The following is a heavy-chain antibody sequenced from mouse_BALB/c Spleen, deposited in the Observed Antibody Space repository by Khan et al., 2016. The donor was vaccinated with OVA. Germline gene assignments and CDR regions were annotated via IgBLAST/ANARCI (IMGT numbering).Heavy chain of an antibody. CDR2: INPHIGET. J-gene: IGHJ2*01. V-gene: IGHV1-20*02. Sequence: EVQLQQSGPELVKPGASVKISCKASGYSFTGYFMNWVMQSHGKSLEWIGRINPHIGETLYNQKFKGKATLTVDESSRTVHMELRSLASEDSAVYYCARKNGIDFDYWGQGTTLTVSS. CDR3: ARKNGIDFDY. CDR1: GYSFTGYF. D-gene: IGHD1-1*01.